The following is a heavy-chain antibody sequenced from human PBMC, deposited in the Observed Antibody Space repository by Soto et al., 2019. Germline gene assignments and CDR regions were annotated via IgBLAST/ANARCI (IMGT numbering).Heavy chain of an antibody. J-gene: IGHJ6*02. CDR3: AKDHGSSSIYYYYGMDV. CDR1: GFTFSSYG. V-gene: IGHV3-30*18. Sequence: LRLSCAASGFTFSSYGMHWVRQAPGKGLEWVAVISYDGSNKYYADSVKGRFTISRDNSRNTLYLQMNSLRAEDTAVYYCAKDHGSSSIYYYYGMDVWGQGTTVTVSS. D-gene: IGHD6-6*01. CDR2: ISYDGSNK.